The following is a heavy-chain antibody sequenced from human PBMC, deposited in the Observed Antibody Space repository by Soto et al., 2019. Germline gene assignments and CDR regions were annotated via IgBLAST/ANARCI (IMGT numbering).Heavy chain of an antibody. D-gene: IGHD3-22*01. CDR1: GGSISSGGYS. Sequence: SETLSLTCAVSGGSISSGGYSWSWIRQPPGKGLEWIGYIYHSGSTYYNPSLKSRVTISVDTSKNQLSLKLSSVTAADTAVYYCASQLYYYDSSGYYGGEAHWGQGTLVTVSS. CDR2: IYHSGST. CDR3: ASQLYYYDSSGYYGGEAH. V-gene: IGHV4-30-2*01. J-gene: IGHJ4*02.